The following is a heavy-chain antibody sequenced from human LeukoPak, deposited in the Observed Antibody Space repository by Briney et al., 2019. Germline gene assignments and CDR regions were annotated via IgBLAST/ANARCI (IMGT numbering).Heavy chain of an antibody. CDR1: GGTFKNFA. Sequence: SVKVSCKASGGTFKNFAITWVRQAPGQGREWMGGIIFVLDTAEHAQRLQGTTKFAQKVQDRMRITADKSTTTAYMELSRLRSEDTAIYYCARLVGYKGFDYWGQGTLVTVSS. V-gene: IGHV1-69*10. CDR2: IIFVLDTAEHAQRLQGTT. D-gene: IGHD2-15*01. J-gene: IGHJ4*02. CDR3: ARLVGYKGFDY.